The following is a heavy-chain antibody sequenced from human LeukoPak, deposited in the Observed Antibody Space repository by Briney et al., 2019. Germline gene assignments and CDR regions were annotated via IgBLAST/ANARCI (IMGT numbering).Heavy chain of an antibody. CDR3: AKDEIFRPITFGGVIKRGYYFDD. CDR2: RSGSGGRT. J-gene: IGHJ4*02. Sequence: GGSLRLSCAASGFSFCGYAMGWVRQAPGKGLEGGSGRSGSGGRTHYADSVKGRFPISRDNSKNTLYLQMNSLRAEDTAVYYCAKDEIFRPITFGGVIKRGYYFDDWGQGTLVTVSS. V-gene: IGHV3-23*01. CDR1: GFSFCGYA. D-gene: IGHD3-16*02.